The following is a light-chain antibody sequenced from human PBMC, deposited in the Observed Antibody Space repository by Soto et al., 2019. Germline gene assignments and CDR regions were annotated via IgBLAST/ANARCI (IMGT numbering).Light chain of an antibody. V-gene: IGLV1-51*02. J-gene: IGLJ3*02. CDR1: SPNIGNNY. CDR3: GTWDSSLSAGV. CDR2: ENN. Sequence: QSVLTQPPSVSAAPGQKVTISCSGRSPNIGNNYASWYQQLPGTAPKLLIYENNKRPSGIPDRFSGSKSGTSATLGITGLQTGDEADYYCGTWDSSLSAGVFGGGTKATVL.